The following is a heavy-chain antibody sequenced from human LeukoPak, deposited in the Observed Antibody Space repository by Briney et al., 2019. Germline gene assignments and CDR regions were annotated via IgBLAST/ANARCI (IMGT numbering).Heavy chain of an antibody. CDR2: ITASGDCT. CDR1: GFTFNHY. D-gene: IGHD6-19*01. V-gene: IGHV3-23*01. J-gene: IGHJ4*02. Sequence: GGSLRLSCVGSGFTFNHYMAWVRQSPGLGLEWVSAITASGDCTYYTDSVKGRFTISRDNSKNTLYLQMNNLRAEDTAIYYCVKDLPASGWYSWGQGTLVTVSS. CDR3: VKDLPASGWYS.